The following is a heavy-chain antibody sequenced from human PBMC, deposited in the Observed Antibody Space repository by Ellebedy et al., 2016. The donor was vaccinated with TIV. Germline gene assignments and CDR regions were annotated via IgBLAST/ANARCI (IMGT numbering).Heavy chain of an antibody. Sequence: GESLKISCAASGFTFSSYIMNWVRQAPGKGLEWISSISSSSTIYYADSVKGRFTISRDNAKNSLYLQMNSLRAEDTAVYYCAREMVYYDSRYDAFDIWGQGTMVTVSS. CDR3: AREMVYYDSRYDAFDI. D-gene: IGHD3-22*01. V-gene: IGHV3-69-1*01. J-gene: IGHJ3*02. CDR1: GFTFSSYI. CDR2: ISSSSTI.